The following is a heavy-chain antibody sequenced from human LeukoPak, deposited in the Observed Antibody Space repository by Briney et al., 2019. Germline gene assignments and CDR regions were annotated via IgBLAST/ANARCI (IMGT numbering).Heavy chain of an antibody. V-gene: IGHV1-8*01. CDR2: MNPNSSNT. CDR3: ATTGAGTPSNYYYYYMDV. CDR1: GYTFTSYD. J-gene: IGHJ6*03. Sequence: ASVKVSCKASGYTFTSYDINWVRQATGQELESMVWMNPNSSNTGYAQKFQGRVTMTWNTSISTAYMELSSLRSEDTAVYYCATTGAGTPSNYYYYYMDVWGKGPRSPSP. D-gene: IGHD1-1*01.